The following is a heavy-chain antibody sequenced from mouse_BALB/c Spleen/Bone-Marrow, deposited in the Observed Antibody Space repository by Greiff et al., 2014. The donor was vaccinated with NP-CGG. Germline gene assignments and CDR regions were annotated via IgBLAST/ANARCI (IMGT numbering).Heavy chain of an antibody. D-gene: IGHD3-1*01. CDR3: ERYSSGTYYAMDD. CDR1: GYSITSDYV. V-gene: IGHV3-2*02. CDR2: ISYSGST. J-gene: IGHJ4*01. Sequence: EVKVEESGPGLVKPSQSLSLTCTVTGYSITSDYVWNWIRQFPGNNLEWVGYISYSGSTSYNPSLKSRISITRDTSKNQFFLQLNSVTTEYTDTYYCERYSSGTYYAMDDWGQGTSVTVSS.